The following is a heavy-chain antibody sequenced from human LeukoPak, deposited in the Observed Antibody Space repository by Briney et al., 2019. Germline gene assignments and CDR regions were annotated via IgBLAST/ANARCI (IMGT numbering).Heavy chain of an antibody. CDR1: GLTFSSYA. V-gene: IGHV3-23*01. D-gene: IGHD2-15*01. Sequence: GGSLRLSCVASGLTFSSYAMSWVRQAPGKGLEWVSDLNGSGGTTNYADSVKGRFTISRDNFRNTLYLQMNSLRAEDTAECYCARGGYGGRIDLWGQGTQVTVSS. CDR2: LNGSGGTT. CDR3: ARGGYGGRIDL. J-gene: IGHJ5*02.